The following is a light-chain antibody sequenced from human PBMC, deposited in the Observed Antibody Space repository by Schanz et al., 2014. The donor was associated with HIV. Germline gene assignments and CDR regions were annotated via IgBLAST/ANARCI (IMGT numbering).Light chain of an antibody. CDR1: SSNIGAGYD. Sequence: QSVLTQPPSVSGAPGQRVTISCTGSSSNIGAGYDVHWYQQLPGTAPKLLIYGNSNRPSGVPDRFSGSKSGTSASLGITGLQTGDEADYYCVTWDSSLSVVVFGGGTKLTVL. CDR3: VTWDSSLSVVV. V-gene: IGLV1-40*01. CDR2: GNS. J-gene: IGLJ2*01.